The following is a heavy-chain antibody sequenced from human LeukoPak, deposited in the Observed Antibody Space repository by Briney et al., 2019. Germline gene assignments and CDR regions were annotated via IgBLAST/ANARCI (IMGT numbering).Heavy chain of an antibody. Sequence: SETLSLTCTASGGSISSTSYYWGWIRQPPGKGLEWIGNIYSSGNTYYNPSLKSRVTISIDTSKNQFSLKLSSVTAADTAVYYCARGSVRYFDWTDAFDIWGQGTRVTVSS. D-gene: IGHD3-9*01. V-gene: IGHV4-39*07. CDR1: GGSISSTSYY. J-gene: IGHJ3*02. CDR3: ARGSVRYFDWTDAFDI. CDR2: IYSSGNT.